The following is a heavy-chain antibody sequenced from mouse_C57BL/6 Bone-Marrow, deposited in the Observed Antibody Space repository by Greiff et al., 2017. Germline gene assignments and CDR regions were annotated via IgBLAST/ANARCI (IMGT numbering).Heavy chain of an antibody. Sequence: EVQGVESGGDLVKPGGSLKLSCAASGFTFSSYGMSWVRQTPDKRLEWVATISSGGSYTYYPDSVKGRFTISRDNAKNTLYLQMSSLKSEDTAMYYCARGGGYWFTYEDRGTLVTVTA. CDR2: ISSGGSYT. CDR1: GFTFSSYG. D-gene: IGHD1-1*02. J-gene: IGHJ3*01. V-gene: IGHV5-6*01. CDR3: ARGGGYWFTY.